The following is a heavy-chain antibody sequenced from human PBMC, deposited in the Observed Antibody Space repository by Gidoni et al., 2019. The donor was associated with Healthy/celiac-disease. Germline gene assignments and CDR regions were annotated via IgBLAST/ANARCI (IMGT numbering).Heavy chain of an antibody. CDR2: IKSKTDGGTT. D-gene: IGHD6-13*01. CDR3: TPGIRYYYYMDV. V-gene: IGHV3-15*01. Sequence: EVQLVESGGGLVKPGGSLRLSCAASGFTFSNAWMSWVRQAPGKGLEWVGRIKSKTDGGTTDYAAPVKGRFTISRDDSKNTLYLQMNSLKTEDTAVYYCTPGIRYYYYMDVWGKGTTVTVSS. J-gene: IGHJ6*03. CDR1: GFTFSNAW.